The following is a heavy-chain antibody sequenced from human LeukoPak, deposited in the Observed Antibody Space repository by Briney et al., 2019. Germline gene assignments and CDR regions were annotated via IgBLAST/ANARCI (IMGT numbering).Heavy chain of an antibody. CDR2: ISYDGKNR. CDR1: GFTFSSYG. V-gene: IGHV3-30*03. J-gene: IGHJ6*03. D-gene: IGHD6-13*01. CDR3: ARDSKFIAAPDSRYYYYFHHMDV. Sequence: GGSLRLSCAASGFTFSSYGMHWVRQTPGKGPEWVAVISYDGKNRYYGDSVKGRFTISRDNSKNTVYLQMNSLRTEDTAVYYCARDSKFIAAPDSRYYYYFHHMDVWGKGTTVTVSS.